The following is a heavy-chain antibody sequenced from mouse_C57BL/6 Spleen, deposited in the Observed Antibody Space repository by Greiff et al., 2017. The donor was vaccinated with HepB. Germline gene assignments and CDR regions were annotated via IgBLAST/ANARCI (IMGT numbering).Heavy chain of an antibody. D-gene: IGHD1-3*01. V-gene: IGHV5-17*01. CDR2: ISSGSSTI. CDR3: ARKYYFDV. J-gene: IGHJ2*01. CDR1: GFTFSDYG. Sequence: EVMLVESGGGLVKPGGSLKLSCAASGFTFSDYGMHWVRQAPEKGLEWVAYISSGSSTIYYADTVKGRFTITKDNAKNTLFLQMTSLRSEDTARYYCARKYYFDVWGQGTTLTVSS.